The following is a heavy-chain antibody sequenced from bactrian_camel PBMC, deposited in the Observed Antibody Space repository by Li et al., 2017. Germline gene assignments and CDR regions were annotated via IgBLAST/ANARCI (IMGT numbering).Heavy chain of an antibody. CDR3: ARPATPAFVLSGYDY. V-gene: IGHV3S10*01. Sequence: VQLVESGGDFVQPGESLRLSCAASGFTLSSQGMTWFRQAPGKEREAVAGIHANGVTQYADSVKGRFTIAQENAESAMYLQMNSLQADDTATYYCARPATPAFVLSGYDYWGQGTQVTVS. D-gene: IGHD1*01. CDR1: GFTLSSQG. CDR2: IHANGVT. J-gene: IGHJ4*01.